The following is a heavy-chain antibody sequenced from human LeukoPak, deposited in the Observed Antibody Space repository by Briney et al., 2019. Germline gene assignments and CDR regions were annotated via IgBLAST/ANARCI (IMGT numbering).Heavy chain of an antibody. D-gene: IGHD3-3*01. Sequence: PGRSLRLSCAASGFTFSSYAMHWVRQAPGKGLEWVAVISYDGSNKYYADSVKGRFTISRDNSKNTLYLQMNSLRAEDTAVYYCARGSRRFLEWLSRHYYYGMDVWGQGTTVTVSS. V-gene: IGHV3-30-3*01. CDR2: ISYDGSNK. J-gene: IGHJ6*02. CDR3: ARGSRRFLEWLSRHYYYGMDV. CDR1: GFTFSSYA.